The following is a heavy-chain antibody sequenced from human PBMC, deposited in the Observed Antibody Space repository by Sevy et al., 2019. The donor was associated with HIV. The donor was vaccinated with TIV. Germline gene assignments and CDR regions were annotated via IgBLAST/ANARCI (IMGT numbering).Heavy chain of an antibody. D-gene: IGHD3-10*01. CDR1: GSSFESFA. CDR2: ISKSSSYI. V-gene: IGHV3-21*04. CDR3: TRGSGIDYYEKGMDL. J-gene: IGHJ6*02. Sequence: GGSLRLSCAASGSSFESFAMNWVRQAPGKGLEWVAYISKSSSYIYYADSVKGRFTISRDIAKNSLFLQMNSLGAEDTAIYYCTRGSGIDYYEKGMDLWGQGTTVTVSS.